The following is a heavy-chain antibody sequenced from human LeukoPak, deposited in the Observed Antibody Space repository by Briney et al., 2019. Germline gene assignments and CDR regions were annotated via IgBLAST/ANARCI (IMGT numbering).Heavy chain of an antibody. CDR1: AFTFSSSW. Sequence: PGGSLRLSCVASAFTFSSSWMNWVRQAPGKGLEWVANINGDGSKRFYVDSVKGRFTISRDNAKNSLYLEMNSLRAEDTALYYCDYRGEWGQGIPVTVSS. CDR3: DYRGE. V-gene: IGHV3-7*05. D-gene: IGHD3-10*01. J-gene: IGHJ4*02. CDR2: INGDGSKR.